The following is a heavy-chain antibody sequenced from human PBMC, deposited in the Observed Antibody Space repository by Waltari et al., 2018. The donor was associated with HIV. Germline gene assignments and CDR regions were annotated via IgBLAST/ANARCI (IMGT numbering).Heavy chain of an antibody. CDR2: KKEEGSEK. D-gene: IGHD2-2*01. CDR1: GLSFSGYW. CDR3: ARARYCSSISCSYFDD. Sequence: EVQLVESGGGLVQSGGSLRLSCAVSGLSFSGYWMSWVRQAPGKGVGWVAKKKEEGSEKYYVDSVKGRFTISRDNAKNSLYLQMNSLRAEDTAMYYCARARYCSSISCSYFDDWGQGTLVTVSS. V-gene: IGHV3-7*01. J-gene: IGHJ4*02.